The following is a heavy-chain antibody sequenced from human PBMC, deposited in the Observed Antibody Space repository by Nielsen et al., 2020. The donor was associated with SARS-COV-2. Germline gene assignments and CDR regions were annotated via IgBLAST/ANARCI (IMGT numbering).Heavy chain of an antibody. V-gene: IGHV4-34*01. CDR1: GGSFSGYY. CDR2: INHSGST. CDR3: ARRRCSGGSCYFSY. J-gene: IGHJ4*02. Sequence: SETLSLTCAVYGGSFSGYYWSWIRQPPGKGLEWIGEINHSGSTNYNPSLKSRVTISVDTSKNQFSLKLSSVTAADTAVYYCARRRCSGGSCYFSYWGQGTLVTVSS. D-gene: IGHD2-15*01.